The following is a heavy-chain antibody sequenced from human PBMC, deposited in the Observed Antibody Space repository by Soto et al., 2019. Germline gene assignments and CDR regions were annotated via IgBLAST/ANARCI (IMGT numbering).Heavy chain of an antibody. CDR3: ARDGNILTGYYFDS. D-gene: IGHD3-9*01. CDR1: GFTFSSYG. CDR2: IWYDGSNK. J-gene: IGHJ4*02. Sequence: PGGSMRLSCAASGFTFSSYGMHWVRQATGKGLEWVAVIWYDGSNKYYADSVKGRFTISRDNSKNTLYLQMSSLRAEDTAVYYCARDGNILTGYYFDSWGQGTLVTVS. V-gene: IGHV3-33*01.